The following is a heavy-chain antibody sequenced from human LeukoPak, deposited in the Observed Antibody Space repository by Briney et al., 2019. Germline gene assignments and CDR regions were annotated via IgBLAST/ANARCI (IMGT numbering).Heavy chain of an antibody. D-gene: IGHD3-10*01. CDR2: TYHSGST. CDR3: ASRITMVRGVISFYYYYGMDV. Sequence: SETLSLTCAVSGGSISSSNWWSWVRQPPGKGLEWIGETYHSGSTNYNPSLKSRVTISVDKSRNQFSLKLSSVTAADTAVYYCASRITMVRGVISFYYYYGMDVWGQGTTVTVSS. V-gene: IGHV4-4*02. CDR1: GGSISSSNW. J-gene: IGHJ6*02.